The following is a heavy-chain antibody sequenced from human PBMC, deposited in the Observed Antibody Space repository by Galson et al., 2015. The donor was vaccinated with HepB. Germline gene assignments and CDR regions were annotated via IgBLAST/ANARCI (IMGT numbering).Heavy chain of an antibody. J-gene: IGHJ3*02. Sequence: SVKVSCKASGGTFSSYAISWVRQAPGQGLEWMGGIIPIFSTANYAQKFQGRVTITADESTSTAYMELSSLRSEDTAVYYCAREDKSALNYYDSSGYAFDIWGQGTMVTVSS. CDR1: GGTFSSYA. D-gene: IGHD3-22*01. CDR2: IIPIFSTA. V-gene: IGHV1-69*13. CDR3: AREDKSALNYYDSSGYAFDI.